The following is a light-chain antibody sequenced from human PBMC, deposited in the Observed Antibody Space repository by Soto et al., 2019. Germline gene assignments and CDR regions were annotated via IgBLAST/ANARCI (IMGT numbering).Light chain of an antibody. J-gene: IGLJ3*02. CDR2: DVI. CDR1: SSDIGRFNY. CDR3: CSYTYTSTTWM. Sequence: QSALTQPRSVSGSPGQSVTISCTANSSDIGRFNYFSWYQQHPGKAPKLMIYDVIQRPSGVPNRFSGSKSGDTASLTISGLQPEDEADYHCCSYTYTSTTWMFAGGTKLTVL. V-gene: IGLV2-11*01.